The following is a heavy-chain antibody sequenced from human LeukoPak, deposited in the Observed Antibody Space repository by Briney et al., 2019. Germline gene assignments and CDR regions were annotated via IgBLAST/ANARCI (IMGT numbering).Heavy chain of an antibody. V-gene: IGHV5-51*01. CDR3: ARQFCSGGSCYPILDGFDI. J-gene: IGHJ3*02. CDR1: GYSFTSYW. Sequence: GESLKISCKGSGYSFTSYWIGWVRPMPGKGLEWMGIIYPGDSDTRYSPSFQGQVTISADKSISTAYLQWSSLKASDTAMYYCARQFCSGGSCYPILDGFDIWGQGTMVTVSS. D-gene: IGHD2-15*01. CDR2: IYPGDSDT.